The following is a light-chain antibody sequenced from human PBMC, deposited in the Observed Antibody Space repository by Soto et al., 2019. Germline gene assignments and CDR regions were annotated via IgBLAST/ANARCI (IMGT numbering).Light chain of an antibody. CDR1: QGISDY. CDR2: TAS. V-gene: IGKV1-39*01. J-gene: IGKJ1*01. Sequence: DIRLTQSPSSLAACVGDTVTITCRASQGISDYLSWFQHKPGEAPKLLIYTASGLQGGVPLRFTGAGSRTDFSLTISGLQPEDSATYYCQQTYTFPWTFGQGTKVDIK. CDR3: QQTYTFPWT.